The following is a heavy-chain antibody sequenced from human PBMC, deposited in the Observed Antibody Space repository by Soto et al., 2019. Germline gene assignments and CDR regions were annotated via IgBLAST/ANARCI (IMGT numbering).Heavy chain of an antibody. V-gene: IGHV4-59*01. CDR3: ARAPPGRKTAMVHFDY. CDR1: GGSISSYY. D-gene: IGHD5-18*01. CDR2: IYYSGST. J-gene: IGHJ4*02. Sequence: SETLSLTCTVSGGSISSYYWSWIRQPPGKGLEWIGYIYYSGSTNYNPSLKSRVTISVDTSKNQFSLKLSSVTAADTAVYYCARAPPGRKTAMVHFDYWGQGTLVTVSS.